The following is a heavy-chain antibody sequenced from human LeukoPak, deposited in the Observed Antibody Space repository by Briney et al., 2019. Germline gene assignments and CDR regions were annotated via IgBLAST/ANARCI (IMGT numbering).Heavy chain of an antibody. CDR2: INPNSGGT. D-gene: IGHD3-22*01. Sequence: ASLQVSCKASGYAFTGYYMHWVRPAPGQGLAWMGWINPNSGGTKYAQKFQGRVTMTRDTSISTAYMELSRLRSDDTAVYYCAREYYYDSSVLYWGQGTLVTVSS. J-gene: IGHJ4*02. CDR3: AREYYYDSSVLY. V-gene: IGHV1-2*02. CDR1: GYAFTGYY.